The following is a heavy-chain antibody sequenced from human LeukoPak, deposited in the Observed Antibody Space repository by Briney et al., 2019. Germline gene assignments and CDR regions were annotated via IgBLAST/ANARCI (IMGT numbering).Heavy chain of an antibody. CDR3: ARGYYYDSSGYYTSRATELDY. CDR1: GGSFSGYY. V-gene: IGHV4-34*01. Sequence: PSETLSLTCAVYGGSFSGYYWSWIRQPPGKGLEWIGEINHSGSTNYNPSLESRVTISVDTSKNQFSLKLSSVTAADTAVYYCARGYYYDSSGYYTSRATELDYWGQGTLVTVSS. J-gene: IGHJ4*02. D-gene: IGHD3-22*01. CDR2: INHSGST.